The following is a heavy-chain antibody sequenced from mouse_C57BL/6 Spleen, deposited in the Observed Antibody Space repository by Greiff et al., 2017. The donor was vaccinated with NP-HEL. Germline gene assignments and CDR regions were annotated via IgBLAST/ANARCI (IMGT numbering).Heavy chain of an antibody. CDR2: ISDGGSYT. CDR3: AREGITTVVADYAMDY. Sequence: EVKLMESGGGLVKPGGSLKLSCAASGFTFSSYAMSWVRQTPEKRLEWVATISDGGSYTYYPDNVKGRFTISRDNAKNNLYLQMSHLKSEDTAMYYCAREGITTVVADYAMDYWGQGTSVTVSS. CDR1: GFTFSSYA. J-gene: IGHJ4*01. D-gene: IGHD1-1*01. V-gene: IGHV5-4*01.